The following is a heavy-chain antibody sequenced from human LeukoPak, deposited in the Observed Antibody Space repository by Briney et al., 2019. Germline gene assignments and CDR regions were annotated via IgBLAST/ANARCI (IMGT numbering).Heavy chain of an antibody. CDR2: ISGSGGST. V-gene: IGHV3-23*01. D-gene: IGHD3-10*01. CDR1: GFTFSNYA. Sequence: GGSLRLSCAASGFTFSNYAMNWVRQAPGRGLEWVSAISGSGGSTYYADSVKGRFTISRDNSKNTLYLQMNSLRAEDTAVYYCGRGSGSYYFDYWAQGTLVTVSS. J-gene: IGHJ4*02. CDR3: GRGSGSYYFDY.